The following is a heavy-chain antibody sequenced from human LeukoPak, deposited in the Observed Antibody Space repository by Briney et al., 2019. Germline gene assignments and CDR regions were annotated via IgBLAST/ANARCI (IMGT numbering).Heavy chain of an antibody. CDR1: GYTFTGYY. CDR3: ARGGDFTYYYDSSGYSHRLNY. V-gene: IGHV1-2*02. D-gene: IGHD3-22*01. Sequence: ASVKVSCKASGYTFTGYYMHWVRQAPGQGLEWMGWINPNSGGTNYAQKFQGRVTMTRDTSISTAYMELSRLRSDDTAVYYCARGGDFTYYYDSSGYSHRLNYWGQGTLVTASS. CDR2: INPNSGGT. J-gene: IGHJ4*02.